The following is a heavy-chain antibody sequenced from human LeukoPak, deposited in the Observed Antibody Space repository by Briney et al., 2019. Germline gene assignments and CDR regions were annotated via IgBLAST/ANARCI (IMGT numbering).Heavy chain of an antibody. V-gene: IGHV3-23*01. Sequence: QTGGSLRLSCAASGFPLSSYAMSWVRQAPGKGLEWVSATSSSDAGPYYADSVRGRFTISRDNSKNTLYLQMNSLRAEDTAVYYCAKDRAYFDWLLFRKKRYYFDYWGQGTLVTVSS. D-gene: IGHD3-9*01. J-gene: IGHJ4*02. CDR1: GFPLSSYA. CDR2: TSSSDAGP. CDR3: AKDRAYFDWLLFRKKRYYFDY.